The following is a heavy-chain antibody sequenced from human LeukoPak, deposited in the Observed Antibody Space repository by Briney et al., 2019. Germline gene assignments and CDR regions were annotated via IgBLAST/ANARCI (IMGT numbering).Heavy chain of an antibody. CDR1: GFTFSSYG. V-gene: IGHV3-33*01. Sequence: PGGSLRLSCAASGFTFSSYGMHWVRQAPGKGLEWVAVIWYDGSNKYYADSVKGRFTISRDNSKNTLYLQMNSLRAEDTAVYYCASSSGWSFDDDYWGQGTQVTVSS. J-gene: IGHJ4*02. CDR3: ASSSGWSFDDDY. CDR2: IWYDGSNK. D-gene: IGHD6-19*01.